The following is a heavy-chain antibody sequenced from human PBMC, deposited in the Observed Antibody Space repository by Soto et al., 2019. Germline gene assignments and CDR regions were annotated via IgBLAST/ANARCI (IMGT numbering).Heavy chain of an antibody. CDR3: AKGGGVNVAAAAIFGY. CDR2: LYSDGST. CDR1: GFTVSSNY. V-gene: IGHV3-66*01. D-gene: IGHD3-16*01. Sequence: EVQLVESGGGLVRPGGSLRLSCAASGFTVSSNYLSWVRQAPGKGLECVSVLYSDGSTYYADSVKGRFTISRDSSKNTLYLQMNILRIEDTAVYYCAKGGGVNVAAAAIFGYWGQGTLVAVCS. J-gene: IGHJ4*01.